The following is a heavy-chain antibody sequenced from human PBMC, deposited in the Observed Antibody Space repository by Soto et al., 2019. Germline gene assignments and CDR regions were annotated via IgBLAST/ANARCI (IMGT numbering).Heavy chain of an antibody. CDR1: GGSISSGGYY. CDR3: ARSLRLGGHPLCHI. J-gene: IGHJ3*02. D-gene: IGHD1-26*01. V-gene: IGHV4-31*03. Sequence: QVQLQESGPGLVKPSQTLSLTCTVSGGSISSGGYYWSWIRQHPGKGLEWIGYIDYSGRTYYNPSLKRSVNFAVDKSNNRFSLELSSVTAADTGVYYCARSLRLGGHPLCHIWVQGTIVVVSS. CDR2: IDYSGRT.